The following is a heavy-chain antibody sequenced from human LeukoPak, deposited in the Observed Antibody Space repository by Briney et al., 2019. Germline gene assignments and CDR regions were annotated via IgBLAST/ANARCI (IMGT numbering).Heavy chain of an antibody. D-gene: IGHD6-13*01. Sequence: GGSLRLSCTASGFTFNHYGMHWVRQAPGKRLEWVAGIWYDGTNKYYADSVKGRVTISRDHSRNTLYLQMNSLRVEDTAMYSCARDPAGNRGNFDYWGQGTLVTVSS. CDR2: IWYDGTNK. J-gene: IGHJ4*02. V-gene: IGHV3-33*01. CDR3: ARDPAGNRGNFDY. CDR1: GFTFNHYG.